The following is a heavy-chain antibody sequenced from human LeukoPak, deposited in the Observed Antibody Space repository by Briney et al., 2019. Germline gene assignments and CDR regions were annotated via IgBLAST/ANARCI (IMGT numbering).Heavy chain of an antibody. CDR1: GFTVSSNY. V-gene: IGHV3-53*01. CDR2: IYSGGST. D-gene: IGHD6-6*01. J-gene: IGHJ4*02. Sequence: GGSLRLSCAASGFTVSSNYMSWVRQAPGKGLEWVSVIYSGGSTYYADSVKGRFTISRDNSKNTLYLQMNSLRAEDTAVYYCARMRQLGAFDYWGQGTLVTVSS. CDR3: ARMRQLGAFDY.